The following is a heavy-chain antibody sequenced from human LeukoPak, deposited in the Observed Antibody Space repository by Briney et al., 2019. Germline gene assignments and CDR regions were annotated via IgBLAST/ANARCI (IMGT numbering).Heavy chain of an antibody. J-gene: IGHJ4*02. D-gene: IGHD3-22*01. CDR1: GYSISSGYY. V-gene: IGHV4-38-2*02. CDR3: ATIPFPYDSSPYPDY. CDR2: IYHSGNT. Sequence: SSETLSLTCTVSGYSISSGYYWAWIRQPPGGGLEWIGNIYHSGNTYYNPSLRGRVSLSVDKSKNQYSLKLTSVTAADTAVYYCATIPFPYDSSPYPDYWGQGALVRVSS.